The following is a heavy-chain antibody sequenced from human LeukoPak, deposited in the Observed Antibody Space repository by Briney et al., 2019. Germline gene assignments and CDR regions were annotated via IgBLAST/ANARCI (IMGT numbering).Heavy chain of an antibody. D-gene: IGHD1-26*01. CDR3: ARTSGSYSPYYYGMDV. CDR1: GFTFSSYS. Sequence: GGSLRLSCAASGFTFSSYSMNWVRQAPGKGLEWVSSISSSSSYIYYADSVKGRFTISRDNAKNSLYLQMNSLRAEDTAVYYCARTSGSYSPYYYGMDVWGQGTTVTVFS. J-gene: IGHJ6*02. CDR2: ISSSSSYI. V-gene: IGHV3-21*01.